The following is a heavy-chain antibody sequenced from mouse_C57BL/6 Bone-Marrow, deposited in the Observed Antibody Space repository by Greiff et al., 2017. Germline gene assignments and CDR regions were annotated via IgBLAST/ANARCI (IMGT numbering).Heavy chain of an antibody. D-gene: IGHD1-1*01. CDR3: ASWGLSNYYGGSSYWYFDV. CDR2: IHPNSGST. V-gene: IGHV1-64*01. Sequence: VQLQQPGAELVKPGASVKLSCKASGYTFTSYWMHWVKQRPGQGLEWIGMIHPNSGSTNYNEKFKSKATLTVDKSSSTAYMQLSSLTSEDSAVYYGASWGLSNYYGGSSYWYFDVWGTGTTVTVSS. CDR1: GYTFTSYW. J-gene: IGHJ1*03.